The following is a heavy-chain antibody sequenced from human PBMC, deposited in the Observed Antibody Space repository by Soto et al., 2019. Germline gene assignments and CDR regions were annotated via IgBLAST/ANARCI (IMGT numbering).Heavy chain of an antibody. J-gene: IGHJ6*02. CDR1: GFAFSSYG. V-gene: IGHV3-30*18. D-gene: IGHD3-9*01. Sequence: PGGSLRLSCAASGFAFSSYGMHWVRQAPGKGLEWVAVISYDGSNKYYADSVKGRFTISRDNSKNTLYLQMNSLRAEDTAVYYCAKDYFVAPSEYYYGMDVWGQGTTVTVSS. CDR3: AKDYFVAPSEYYYGMDV. CDR2: ISYDGSNK.